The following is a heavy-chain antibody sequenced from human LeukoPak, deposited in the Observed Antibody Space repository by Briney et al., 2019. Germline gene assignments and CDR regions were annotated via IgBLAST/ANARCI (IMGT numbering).Heavy chain of an antibody. V-gene: IGHV3-23*01. CDR1: GFTFSDSA. D-gene: IGHD3-10*01. Sequence: PGGSLRLSCAASGFTFSDSAMSWVRQAPGKGLEWVSLISFSGGSTYYADSVKGRFTISRHNSKNTLYLQMNSLRAEDTAVYYCARGLIEFDPWGQGTLVTVSS. J-gene: IGHJ5*02. CDR3: ARGLIEFDP. CDR2: ISFSGGST.